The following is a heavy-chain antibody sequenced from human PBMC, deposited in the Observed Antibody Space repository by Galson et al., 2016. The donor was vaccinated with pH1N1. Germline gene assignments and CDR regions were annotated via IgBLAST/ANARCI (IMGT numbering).Heavy chain of an antibody. CDR3: AREQPYSSGWGYYYGMDV. V-gene: IGHV3-23*01. CDR2: IIGSGGST. J-gene: IGHJ6*02. CDR1: GFTFSSYA. Sequence: SLRLSCAASGFTFSSYAMSWVRQAPGKGLEWVSAIIGSGGSTYYADSVKGRFTISRDNSKNTLYLEMNSLRAEDTAVYYCAREQPYSSGWGYYYGMDVWGQGTKVSVSS. D-gene: IGHD6-19*01.